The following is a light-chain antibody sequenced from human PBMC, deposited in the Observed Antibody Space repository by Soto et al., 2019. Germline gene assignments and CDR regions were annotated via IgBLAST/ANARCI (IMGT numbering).Light chain of an antibody. CDR1: SSDVGGYKS. V-gene: IGLV2-14*01. Sequence: QSALTQPASVSGSPGQSITISCTGTSSDVGGYKSVSWFPQHPDKAHKLCIVEVMNRPSGICSRSSGSTSGQTAALTISGLQAEDEADYYYTSYTSSSTSVMFGRGTMVTV. J-gene: IGLJ3*02. CDR2: EVM. CDR3: TSYTSSSTSVM.